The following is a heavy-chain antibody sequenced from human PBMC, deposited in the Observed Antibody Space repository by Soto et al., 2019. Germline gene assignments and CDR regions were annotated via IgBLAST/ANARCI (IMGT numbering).Heavy chain of an antibody. J-gene: IGHJ6*02. CDR3: ARDRAAEYICGGAVCAPTYGMDV. V-gene: IGHV1-69*01. CDR2: IIPIFGRA. CDR1: GGTYSRSG. D-gene: IGHD2-21*01. Sequence: QVQLVQSGAEVKKPGSSVRVSCKTSGGTYSRSGISWVRQAPGPGLEWMGGIIPIFGRANYAQKFQGRVTFGQDEYASTAYMEVNSTSTDDTDVYNCARDRAAEYICGGAVCAPTYGMDVWGQGTLVTVSS.